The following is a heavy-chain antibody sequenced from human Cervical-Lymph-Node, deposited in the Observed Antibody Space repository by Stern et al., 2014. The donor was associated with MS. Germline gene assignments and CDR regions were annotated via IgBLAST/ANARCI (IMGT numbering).Heavy chain of an antibody. CDR3: ARALNDYDILTGFSH. D-gene: IGHD3-9*01. J-gene: IGHJ4*02. Sequence: VQLVESGPGLVKPSQTLSLTCTVSGGSISSGGFYWSWLRQPPGKGLEWVGNMYYSGRTYHNPSLKSRVTISVDTSKNQFSLKLSSVTAADTAVYYCARALNDYDILTGFSHWGQGTLVTVSS. CDR2: MYYSGRT. V-gene: IGHV4-31*03. CDR1: GGSISSGGFY.